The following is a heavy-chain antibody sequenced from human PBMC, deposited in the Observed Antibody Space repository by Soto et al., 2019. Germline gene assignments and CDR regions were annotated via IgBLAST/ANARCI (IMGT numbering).Heavy chain of an antibody. Sequence: GASVKVSCKASGGTFSSYAISWVRQAPGQGLEWMGGIIPIFGTANYAQKFQGRVTITADKSTSTAYMELSSLRSEDTAAYYCARDRDSSSSKYYYYYGMDVWGQGTTVTVSS. D-gene: IGHD6-6*01. CDR3: ARDRDSSSSKYYYYYGMDV. J-gene: IGHJ6*02. V-gene: IGHV1-69*06. CDR1: GGTFSSYA. CDR2: IIPIFGTA.